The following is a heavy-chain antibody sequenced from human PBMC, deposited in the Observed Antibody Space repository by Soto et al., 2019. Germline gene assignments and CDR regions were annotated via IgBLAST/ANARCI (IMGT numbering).Heavy chain of an antibody. CDR1: GFTFSSYA. CDR3: AKVPPSYGSGSQRLVDY. CDR2: ISGSGGST. J-gene: IGHJ4*02. D-gene: IGHD3-10*01. V-gene: IGHV3-23*01. Sequence: EVQLLESGGGLVQPGGSLRLSCAASGFTFSSYAMSWVRQAPGKGLEWVSAISGSGGSTYYADSVKGRFTISRDNSKNTLYLQMNSVRAEDTAVYYWAKVPPSYGSGSQRLVDYWGQGTLVTVSS.